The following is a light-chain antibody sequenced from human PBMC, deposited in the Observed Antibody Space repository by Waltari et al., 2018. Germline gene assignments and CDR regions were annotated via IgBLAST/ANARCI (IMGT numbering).Light chain of an antibody. CDR1: QSVLYSSNNKNY. Sequence: DIVMTQSPDSQGVSLGERATINCKSSQSVLYSSNNKNYLAWYQQKPGQPPKLLIYWASTRESGVPNRFSGSGSGTDFTLTISSLQAEDVAVYYCQQYYSTPFTFGPGTKEDIK. V-gene: IGKV4-1*01. CDR3: QQYYSTPFT. J-gene: IGKJ3*01. CDR2: WAS.